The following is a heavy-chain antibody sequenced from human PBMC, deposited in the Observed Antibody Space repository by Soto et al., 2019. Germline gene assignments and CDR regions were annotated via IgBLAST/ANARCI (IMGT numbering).Heavy chain of an antibody. D-gene: IGHD3-10*01. CDR1: GLTCRSDA. CDR2: ISGSGHRA. CDR3: TKGYGSSHPPFDY. Sequence: GALRLFSEASGLTCRSDAMNWVRQAPGKGRECVSGISGSGHRAYHANSVKGRFTISRDNSKNRLYLKVNSLRAEDPAAYYCTKGYGSSHPPFDYRGQGTQVTASS. J-gene: IGHJ4*02. V-gene: IGHV3-23*01.